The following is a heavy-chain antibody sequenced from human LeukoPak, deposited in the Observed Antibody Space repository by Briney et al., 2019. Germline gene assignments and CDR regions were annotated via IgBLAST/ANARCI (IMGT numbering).Heavy chain of an antibody. Sequence: GGSLRLSCAASGFTVSSNYMSWVRQAPGKGLEWVSVIYSGGSTYYADSVKGRFTISRDNYKNTLYLQMNSLRAEDTAVYYCASIKVAVAGSGAWGQGTLVTVSS. D-gene: IGHD6-19*01. CDR2: IYSGGST. J-gene: IGHJ4*02. V-gene: IGHV3-53*01. CDR1: GFTVSSNY. CDR3: ASIKVAVAGSGA.